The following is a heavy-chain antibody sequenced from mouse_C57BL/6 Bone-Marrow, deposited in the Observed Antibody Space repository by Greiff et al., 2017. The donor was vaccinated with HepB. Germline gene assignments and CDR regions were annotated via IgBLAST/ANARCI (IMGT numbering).Heavy chain of an antibody. V-gene: IGHV1-74*01. CDR2: LHPSDSDT. Sequence: QVQLQQPGAELVKPGASVKVSCKASGYTFTSYWMHWVKQRPGQGLEWIGRLHPSDSDTNYNQKFKGKATLTVDKSSSTAYMQLSSLTSEDSAVYYCAILLRFAWFAYWGQGTLVTVSA. D-gene: IGHD1-1*01. J-gene: IGHJ3*01. CDR3: AILLRFAWFAY. CDR1: GYTFTSYW.